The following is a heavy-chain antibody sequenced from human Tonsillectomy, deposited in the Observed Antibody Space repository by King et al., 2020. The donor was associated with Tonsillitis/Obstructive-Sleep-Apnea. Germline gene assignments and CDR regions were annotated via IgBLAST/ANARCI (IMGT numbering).Heavy chain of an antibody. V-gene: IGHV4-34*01. CDR1: GGSFSGYY. CDR2: INHSGST. D-gene: IGHD4-11*01. CDR3: ARSDYSNIQYYYTDMDV. Sequence: VQLQLWGAGLLKPSETLSLTCAVYGGSFSGYYWSWIRQPTGKGLEWIGEINHSGSTNYNPSLKSRVTISVDTCKNQFSLKLSTVTAADTAVYYCARSDYSNIQYYYTDMDVWGKGTTVTVSS. J-gene: IGHJ6*03.